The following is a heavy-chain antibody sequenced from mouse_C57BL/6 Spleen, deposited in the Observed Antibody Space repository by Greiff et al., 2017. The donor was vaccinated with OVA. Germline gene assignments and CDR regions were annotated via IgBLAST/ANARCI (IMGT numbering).Heavy chain of an antibody. J-gene: IGHJ2*01. V-gene: IGHV7-3*01. CDR3: ARRNYGSSFDY. D-gene: IGHD1-1*01. Sequence: DVMLVESGGGLVQPGGSLSLSCAASGFTFTDYYMSWVRQPPGKALEWLGFIRNKANGYTTEYSASVKGRFTISRDNSQSILYLQMNALRAEDSATYYCARRNYGSSFDYWGQGTTLTVSS. CDR1: GFTFTDYY. CDR2: IRNKANGYTT.